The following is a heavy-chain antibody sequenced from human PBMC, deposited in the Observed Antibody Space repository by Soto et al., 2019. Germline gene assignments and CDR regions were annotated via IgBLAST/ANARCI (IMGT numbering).Heavy chain of an antibody. V-gene: IGHV1-18*01. Sequence: ASVKVSCKASGYTFTSYGISWVRQAPGQGLEWMGWISAYSGNTNYAQKLQGRVTMTTDTSTSTAYMELRSLRSDDTAVYYCARIKNQYSSGWYGFDYWGQGTLVTVSS. CDR3: ARIKNQYSSGWYGFDY. J-gene: IGHJ4*02. CDR2: ISAYSGNT. CDR1: GYTFTSYG. D-gene: IGHD6-19*01.